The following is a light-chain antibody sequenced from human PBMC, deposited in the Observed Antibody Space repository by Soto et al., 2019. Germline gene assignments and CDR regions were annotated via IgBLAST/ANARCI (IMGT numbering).Light chain of an antibody. CDR3: QKYTSAPRT. V-gene: IGKV1-27*01. CDR2: AAS. CDR1: QGSSTY. Sequence: DIQMTPSPSSLSASVGDRVTITCRARQGSSTYLAWYQQKPGKVPKLLIYAASTLQSVVPSRFSGSGSGTDFTLTISSLQPEDVATYYCQKYTSAPRTFGQGTKVEIK. J-gene: IGKJ1*01.